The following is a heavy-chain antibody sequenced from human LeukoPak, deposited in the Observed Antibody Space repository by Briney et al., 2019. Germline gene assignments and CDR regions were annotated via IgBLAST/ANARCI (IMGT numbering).Heavy chain of an antibody. V-gene: IGHV6-1*01. J-gene: IGHJ3*02. CDR1: GDSVSSNSAA. D-gene: IGHD4-23*01. Sequence: TSQTLSLTCAISGDSVSSNSAAWNWIRQSPSRGLEWLGRTYYRSKWYNDYAVSVKSRITINPDTSKNQFSLQLNSVTPEVTAVYYCARRIGNSDAFDIWGQGTMVTVSS. CDR2: TYYRSKWYN. CDR3: ARRIGNSDAFDI.